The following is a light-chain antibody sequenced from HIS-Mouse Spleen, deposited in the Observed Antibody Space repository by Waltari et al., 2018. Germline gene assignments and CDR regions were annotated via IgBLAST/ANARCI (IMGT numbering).Light chain of an antibody. J-gene: IGKJ2*02. Sequence: DIQMNQSPSSLSASVGDRVTITCRASQSISSYLNWYQQKPVKAPKLLIYAASSLQSGVPSRFSGSGSGTDFTLTISSLQPEDFATYYCQQSYSTPSTFGQGTKLEIK. CDR2: AAS. CDR3: QQSYSTPST. CDR1: QSISSY. V-gene: IGKV1-39*01.